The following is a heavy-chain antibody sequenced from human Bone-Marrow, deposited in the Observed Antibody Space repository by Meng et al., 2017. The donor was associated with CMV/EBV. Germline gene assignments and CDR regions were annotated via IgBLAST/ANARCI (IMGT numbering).Heavy chain of an antibody. D-gene: IGHD1/OR15-1a*01. CDR1: GGSISSSSYY. J-gene: IGHJ6*02. CDR2: IYYSGST. V-gene: IGHV4-39*06. Sequence: SETLSLTCTVSGGSISSSSYYWGWIRQPPGKGLEWIGGIYYSGSTYYNPSLKSRVTISVDTSKNQFPQKLSSVTAAETAVYYGARDGRTQREGSPRGMEVWGQGTTVTVSS. CDR3: ARDGRTQREGSPRGMEV.